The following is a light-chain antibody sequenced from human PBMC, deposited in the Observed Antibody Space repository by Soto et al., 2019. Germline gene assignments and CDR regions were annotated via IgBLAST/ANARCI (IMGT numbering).Light chain of an antibody. CDR3: QVWDSSSDHWV. J-gene: IGLJ3*02. V-gene: IGLV3-21*02. CDR1: NIGSKS. CDR2: DDT. Sequence: SYELTQPPSVSVAPGQTARITCGGSNIGSKSVHWYQQKPGQAPVVVVYDDTVRPSGIPERFSGSNSGNTATLTVSRVEAGDEADYYCQVWDSSSDHWVFGGGTKLTV.